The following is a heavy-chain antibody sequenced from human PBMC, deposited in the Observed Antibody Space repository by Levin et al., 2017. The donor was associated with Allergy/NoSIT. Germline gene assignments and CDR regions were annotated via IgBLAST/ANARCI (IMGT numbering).Heavy chain of an antibody. J-gene: IGHJ4*02. CDR2: ISWNGDST. CDR3: ARDLVAYGGVTGTFGY. Sequence: GGSLRLSCEASGFIFDDYAMSWVRHTPGKGLEWVSGISWNGDSTGYADFVKGRFTISRERGKNSLYLQMNSLRVEDTAVYYCARDLVAYGGVTGTFGYWGQGSLVTVSS. CDR1: GFIFDDYA. V-gene: IGHV3-20*04. D-gene: IGHD3-16*01.